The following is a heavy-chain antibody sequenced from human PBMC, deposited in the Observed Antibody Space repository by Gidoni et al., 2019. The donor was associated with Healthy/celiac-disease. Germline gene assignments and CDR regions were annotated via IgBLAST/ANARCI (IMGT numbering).Heavy chain of an antibody. J-gene: IGHJ4*02. V-gene: IGHV4-39*01. Sequence: QLQLQESRPGLGKPSGPTSLTCPVSAGSISSSSYYWGWTRQPPGKGLEWIGSIYYSGSTYYNPSLKSRVTISVDTSKNQFSLKLSSVPAADTAVYYCARHEWERTVGVDYWGQGTLVTVSS. CDR1: AGSISSSSYY. CDR2: IYYSGST. D-gene: IGHD1-26*01. CDR3: ARHEWERTVGVDY.